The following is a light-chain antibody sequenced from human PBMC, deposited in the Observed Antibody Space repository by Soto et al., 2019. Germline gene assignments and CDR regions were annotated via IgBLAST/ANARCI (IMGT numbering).Light chain of an antibody. J-gene: IGKJ4*01. Sequence: EIVLTQSPATLSLSTGERATLSCRASQSVSSYLAWYQQKPGQAPRLLIFGASSRATGIPDRFSGSGSETEFTLTISRLDPEDFAVYYCQQYGSSPLTFGGGTKVDIK. CDR3: QQYGSSPLT. CDR1: QSVSSY. CDR2: GAS. V-gene: IGKV3-20*01.